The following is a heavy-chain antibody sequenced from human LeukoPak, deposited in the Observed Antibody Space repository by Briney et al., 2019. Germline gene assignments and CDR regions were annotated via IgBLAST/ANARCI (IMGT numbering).Heavy chain of an antibody. CDR3: ARRAERFGELLYDA. J-gene: IGHJ5*02. V-gene: IGHV5-51*01. Sequence: GESLKISCQGSGYSFTSYWIGWVRQMPGKGLEWMGIIYPGDSDTRYSPSFQGQVTISADKSISTAYLQWSSLKAPDTAMYYCARRAERFGELLYDAWGQGTLVTVSS. CDR2: IYPGDSDT. D-gene: IGHD3-10*01. CDR1: GYSFTSYW.